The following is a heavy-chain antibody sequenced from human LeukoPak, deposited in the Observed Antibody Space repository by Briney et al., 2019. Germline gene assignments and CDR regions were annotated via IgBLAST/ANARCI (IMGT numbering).Heavy chain of an antibody. CDR1: GFTFSGSA. CDR3: TRQPGGDSGPSYYYYGMDV. Sequence: GGSLRLSCAASGFTFSGSAMHWVRQASGKGLEWVGRIRSKANSYATAYAASVKGRFTISRDDSKNTAYLQMNSLKTEDTAVYYCTRQPGGDSGPSYYYYGMDVWGQGTTVTVSS. CDR2: IRSKANSYAT. V-gene: IGHV3-73*01. D-gene: IGHD5-12*01. J-gene: IGHJ6*02.